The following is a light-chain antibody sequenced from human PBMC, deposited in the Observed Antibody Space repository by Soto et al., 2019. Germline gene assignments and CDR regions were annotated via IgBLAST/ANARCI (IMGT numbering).Light chain of an antibody. CDR1: QSVSNNY. CDR3: QQYGSLPKT. Sequence: EIVFTQSPGTLSLSPGERATLSCRASQSVSNNYLAWYQQKSGQAPRLLIYGAFSRDNGIPVRFSGSASGTDFTLIISRLEPEDVSVYYCQQYGSLPKTFGQGTKVDIK. J-gene: IGKJ1*01. V-gene: IGKV3-20*01. CDR2: GAF.